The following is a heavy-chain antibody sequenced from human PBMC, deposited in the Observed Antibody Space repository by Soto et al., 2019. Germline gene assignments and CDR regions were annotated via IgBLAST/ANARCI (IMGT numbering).Heavy chain of an antibody. CDR1: GFTFSSYA. J-gene: IGHJ4*02. CDR2: RSYDGSNK. V-gene: IGHV3-30-3*01. Sequence: QVQLVESGGGVVQPGRSLRLSCAASGFTFSSYAMHWVRQAPGKGLEWVAVRSYDGSNKYYADSVKGRFTISRDNSKNTLYPQMNSLRAEDTAVYYCARFKCCSGGSCYPYFDYWGQGTLVTVSS. CDR3: ARFKCCSGGSCYPYFDY. D-gene: IGHD2-15*01.